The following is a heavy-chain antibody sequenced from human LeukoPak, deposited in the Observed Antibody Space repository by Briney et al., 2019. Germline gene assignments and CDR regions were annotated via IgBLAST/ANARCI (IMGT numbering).Heavy chain of an antibody. V-gene: IGHV1-18*01. J-gene: IGHJ4*02. CDR1: GGTFSSYA. CDR2: ISAYNDNT. CDR3: ARDLGWRDSSGSSDY. D-gene: IGHD3-22*01. Sequence: ASVKVSCKASGGTFSSYAISWVRQAPGQGLEWMGWISAYNDNTNYAQKLQGRVTMTTDTSTSTAYMELRSLRSDDTAVYYCARDLGWRDSSGSSDYWGQGTLVTVSS.